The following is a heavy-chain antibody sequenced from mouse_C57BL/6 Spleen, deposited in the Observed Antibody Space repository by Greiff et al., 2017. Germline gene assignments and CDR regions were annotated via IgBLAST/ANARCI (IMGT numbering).Heavy chain of an antibody. CDR2: INPSTGGT. Sequence: EVKLQESGPELVKPGASVKISCKASGYSFTGYYMNWVKQSPEKSLEWIGEINPSTGGTTYNQKFKAKATLTVDKSSSTAYMQLKSLTSEDSAVYYCARYLNWEKFAYWGQGTLVTVSA. J-gene: IGHJ3*01. V-gene: IGHV1-42*01. CDR1: GYSFTGYY. D-gene: IGHD4-1*01. CDR3: ARYLNWEKFAY.